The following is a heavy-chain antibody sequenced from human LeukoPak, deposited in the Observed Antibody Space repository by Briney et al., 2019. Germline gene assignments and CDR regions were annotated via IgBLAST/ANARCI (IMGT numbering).Heavy chain of an antibody. CDR3: ARRAGAYSHPYDY. J-gene: IGHJ4*02. D-gene: IGHD4/OR15-4a*01. V-gene: IGHV3-53*01. Sequence: GGSLRLSCAASGFIFSSYGMSWVRQAPGKGLEGVSFIYSDNTHYSDSVKGRFTISRDNSKNTLYLQMNSLRAEDTAVYYCARRAGAYSHPYDYWGQGTLVTVSS. CDR2: IYSDNT. CDR1: GFIFSSYG.